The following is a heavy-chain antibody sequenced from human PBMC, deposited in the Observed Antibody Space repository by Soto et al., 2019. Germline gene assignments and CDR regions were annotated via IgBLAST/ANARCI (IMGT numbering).Heavy chain of an antibody. V-gene: IGHV3-11*01. Sequence: GGSLRLSCAASGFTFSDYYMSWIRQAPGKGLEWVSYISSSGSTIYYADSVKGRFTISRDNAKNSLYLQMNSLRAEDTAVYYCARRYDYGDYSLGYYYMDVWGKGTTVTVSS. D-gene: IGHD4-17*01. J-gene: IGHJ6*03. CDR2: ISSSGSTI. CDR1: GFTFSDYY. CDR3: ARRYDYGDYSLGYYYMDV.